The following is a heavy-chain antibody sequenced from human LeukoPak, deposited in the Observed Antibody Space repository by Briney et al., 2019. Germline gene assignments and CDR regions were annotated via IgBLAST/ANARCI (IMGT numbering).Heavy chain of an antibody. CDR3: AKITDGELRRFDY. J-gene: IGHJ4*02. V-gene: IGHV3-7*01. Sequence: GGSLRLSCAASGFTFSNFWMSWVRQAPGKGLEWVANIKQDGSEIYYVDSVKGRFTISRDNAKNSLYLQMNSLRAEDTAVYYCAKITDGELRRFDYWGQGTLVTVSS. D-gene: IGHD1-26*01. CDR1: GFTFSNFW. CDR2: IKQDGSEI.